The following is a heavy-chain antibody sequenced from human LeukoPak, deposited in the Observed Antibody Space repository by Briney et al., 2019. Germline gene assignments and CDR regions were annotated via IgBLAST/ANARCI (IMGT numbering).Heavy chain of an antibody. J-gene: IGHJ4*02. CDR1: GYTFTSYY. Sequence: ASEKVSCKASGYTFTSYYMHWVRQAPGQGLEWMGIINPSGGSTSYAQKFQGRVTMTRDTSTSTVYMELSSLRSEDTAVYYCARRSPGGAFDYWGQGTLVTVSS. CDR3: ARRSPGGAFDY. V-gene: IGHV1-46*01. CDR2: INPSGGST. D-gene: IGHD4-23*01.